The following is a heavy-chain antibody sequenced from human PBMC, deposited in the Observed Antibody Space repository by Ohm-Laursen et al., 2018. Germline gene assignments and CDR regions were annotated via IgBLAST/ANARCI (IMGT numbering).Heavy chain of an antibody. CDR2: INQDGSEK. CDR3: ASHSSGWYRSHDS. CDR1: GFTFSSHW. V-gene: IGHV3-7*01. J-gene: IGHJ4*02. Sequence: SLRLSCAASGFTFSSHWMSWVRQAPGKGLEWVADINQDGSEKYYVDSVKGRFTISRDNAKSSLYLQMNSLRAEDTAVFYCASHSSGWYRSHDSWGQGALVTVSS. D-gene: IGHD6-19*01.